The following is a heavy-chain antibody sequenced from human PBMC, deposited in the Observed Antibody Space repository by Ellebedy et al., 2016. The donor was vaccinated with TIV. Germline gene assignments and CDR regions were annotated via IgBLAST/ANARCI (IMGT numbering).Heavy chain of an antibody. V-gene: IGHV4-34*01. D-gene: IGHD6-19*01. CDR1: GGSFSGYS. Sequence: SETLSLXXALYGGSFSGYSWNWIRQPPGKGLEWVGEINHSGSTNYNPSLKSRVTLSVDTSKNQFSLKLSSLTAADTAVYYCARGSGLGRNWGQGTLVTVSS. J-gene: IGHJ4*02. CDR2: INHSGST. CDR3: ARGSGLGRN.